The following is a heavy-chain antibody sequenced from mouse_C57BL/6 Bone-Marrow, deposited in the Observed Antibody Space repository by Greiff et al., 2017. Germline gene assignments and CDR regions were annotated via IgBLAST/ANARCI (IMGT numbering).Heavy chain of an antibody. CDR2: IWSGGST. V-gene: IGHV2-2*01. Sequence: VQLQQSGPGLVQPSQSLSITCTVSGFSLTSYGVHWVRQSPGKGLEWLGVIWSGGSTDYNAAFISRLSISKDNSKSQVFFKMNSLQAYDTAIYYCARKGHYYGSSFDYWGQGTTLTVAS. J-gene: IGHJ2*01. CDR3: ARKGHYYGSSFDY. CDR1: GFSLTSYG. D-gene: IGHD1-1*01.